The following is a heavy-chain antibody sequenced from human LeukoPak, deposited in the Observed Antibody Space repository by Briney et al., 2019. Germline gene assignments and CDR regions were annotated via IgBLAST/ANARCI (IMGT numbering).Heavy chain of an antibody. CDR2: IYSGGST. J-gene: IGHJ6*02. D-gene: IGHD1-26*01. V-gene: IGHV3-53*01. CDR1: GFTVSSNY. CDR3: ARDQDSGSYPWAHYYYGMDV. Sequence: GGSLRLSCAASGFTVSSNYMSWVRQAPGKGLEWVSVIYSGGSTYYADSVKGRFTISRDNSKNTLYLQMNSLRAEDTAVYYCARDQDSGSYPWAHYYYGMDVWGQGTTVTVSS.